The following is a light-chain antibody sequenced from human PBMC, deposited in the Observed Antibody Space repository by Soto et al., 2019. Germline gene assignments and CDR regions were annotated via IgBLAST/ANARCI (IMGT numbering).Light chain of an antibody. V-gene: IGLV1-44*01. CDR1: SSNIASNT. J-gene: IGLJ7*01. CDR2: TND. Sequence: LTQPPSASGTPGQRVTISCSGSSSNIASNTVSWYQQVPGTAPKFLIFTNDQRPSGVPDRFSGSQSGTSGLLTISGLQSEDEADYYCAAWDDSLNGYVFGTGTQLTVL. CDR3: AAWDDSLNGYV.